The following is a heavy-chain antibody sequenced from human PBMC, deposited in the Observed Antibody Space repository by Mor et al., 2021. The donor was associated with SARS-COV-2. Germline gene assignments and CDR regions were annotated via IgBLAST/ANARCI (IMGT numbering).Heavy chain of an antibody. J-gene: IGHJ4*02. V-gene: IGHV3-30*01. CDR3: ARDRDDILTGYDY. D-gene: IGHD3-9*01. Sequence: ADSVKGRFTISRDNSKNTLYLQMNSLRAEDTAVYYCARDRDDILTGYDYWGQ.